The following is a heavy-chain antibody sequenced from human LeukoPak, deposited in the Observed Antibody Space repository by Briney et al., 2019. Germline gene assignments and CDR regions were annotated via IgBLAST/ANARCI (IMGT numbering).Heavy chain of an antibody. CDR2: ISAYNGDT. Sequence: ASVKVSCKASGYTFNSHGISWVRQAPGQGLEWMGWISAYNGDTNFAQKFQGRVTLTTDRTTSTAYLELRSLRSDDTAVYYCARGREASEPGSEYEYYFDYWGQGTLVTVSS. D-gene: IGHD3-10*01. J-gene: IGHJ4*02. CDR3: ARGREASEPGSEYEYYFDY. CDR1: GYTFNSHG. V-gene: IGHV1-18*04.